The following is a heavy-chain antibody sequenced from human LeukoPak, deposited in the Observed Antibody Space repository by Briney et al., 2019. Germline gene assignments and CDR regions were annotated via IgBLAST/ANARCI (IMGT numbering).Heavy chain of an antibody. D-gene: IGHD2-21*02. J-gene: IGHJ4*02. CDR1: GSSISGSDYY. CDR2: IYYNGRT. V-gene: IGHV4-39*07. Sequence: SETLSLTCTVSGSSISGSDYYWGWIRQPPGKGLEWIGSIYYNGRTFYNPSLKSRVTISVDTSRNQFSLKLSSVTAADTAVYYCARDDGRGVVTPYWGQGTLVTVSS. CDR3: ARDDGRGVVTPY.